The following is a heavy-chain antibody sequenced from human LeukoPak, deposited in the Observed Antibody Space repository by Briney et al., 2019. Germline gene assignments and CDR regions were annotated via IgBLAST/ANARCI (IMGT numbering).Heavy chain of an antibody. D-gene: IGHD6-19*01. J-gene: IGHJ4*02. CDR2: IYPGDSDI. V-gene: IGHV5-51*01. Sequence: GESLKISCKGSGYSFTSYWIGWVRQMPEKGLEWMGIIYPGDSDITYSPSFQGQVTISADKSITTAYLQWSSLKASDTAMYYCARRGAVAGLYYFDYWGQGTLVTVSS. CDR3: ARRGAVAGLYYFDY. CDR1: GYSFTSYW.